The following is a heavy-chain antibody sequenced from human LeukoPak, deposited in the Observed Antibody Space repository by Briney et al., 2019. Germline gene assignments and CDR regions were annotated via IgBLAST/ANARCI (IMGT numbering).Heavy chain of an antibody. V-gene: IGHV1-24*01. Sequence: WASVKVSCKVSGYTLTELSMHWVRQAPGKGLEWMGGFDPEDGETIYAQKFQGRVTMTEDTSTDTAYMELSSLRSEDTAVYYSATAYYYDSSGYYPLGYWGQGTLVTVSS. CDR3: ATAYYYDSSGYYPLGY. D-gene: IGHD3-22*01. CDR2: FDPEDGET. J-gene: IGHJ4*02. CDR1: GYTLTELS.